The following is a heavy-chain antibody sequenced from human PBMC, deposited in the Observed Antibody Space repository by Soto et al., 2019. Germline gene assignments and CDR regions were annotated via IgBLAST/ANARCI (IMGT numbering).Heavy chain of an antibody. D-gene: IGHD3-22*01. Sequence: PSETLSLTCTVSGGSISYGYYWSWIRRHPGKGLEWIGSISDSGSTSYNPSLKSRLTISVDTSKNQFSLNLRSVTAADTAVYYCARRDRSGFSYWLDTWGQGTLVTVSS. CDR1: GGSISYGYY. CDR2: ISDSGST. V-gene: IGHV4-31*03. J-gene: IGHJ5*02. CDR3: ARRDRSGFSYWLDT.